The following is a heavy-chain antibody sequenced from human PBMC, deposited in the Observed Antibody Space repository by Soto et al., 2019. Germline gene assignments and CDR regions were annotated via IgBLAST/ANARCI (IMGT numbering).Heavy chain of an antibody. D-gene: IGHD6-13*01. Sequence: PSETLSLTCAVSGYSISSGHYWGWIRQPPGKGLEWIGSIYHSGKNYSNPSLKSRVTILVDTSKNQFSLSLTSVTAADTAVYYCARTSGIGAASTRYYGMDVWGQGTTVTVSS. J-gene: IGHJ6*02. V-gene: IGHV4-38-2*01. CDR1: GYSISSGHY. CDR2: IYHSGKN. CDR3: ARTSGIGAASTRYYGMDV.